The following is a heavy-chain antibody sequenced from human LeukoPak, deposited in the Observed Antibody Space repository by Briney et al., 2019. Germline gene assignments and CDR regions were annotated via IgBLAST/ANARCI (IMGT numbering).Heavy chain of an antibody. V-gene: IGHV4-39*01. CDR2: IYYSGST. J-gene: IGHJ5*01. D-gene: IGHD6-19*01. CDR3: ARHGSRYSSGWFDY. Sequence: SETLSLTCTVSGGSISSSSYYWGWIRQPPGKGLEWIGSIYYSGSTYYNPSLKSRVTISEDTSKNQFSLKLSSVTAADTAVYYCARHGSRYSSGWFDYWGQGTLVTVSS. CDR1: GGSISSSSYY.